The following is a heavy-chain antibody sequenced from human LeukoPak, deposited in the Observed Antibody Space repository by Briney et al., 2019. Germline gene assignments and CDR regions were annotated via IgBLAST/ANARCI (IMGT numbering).Heavy chain of an antibody. D-gene: IGHD6-6*01. V-gene: IGHV1-2*06. CDR2: IYPNSGGT. CDR1: GYTFTGYY. Sequence: ASVKVSCKASGYTFTGYYMHWVRQAPGQGLEWMGRIYPNSGGTNYAQKFQGRVTMTRDTSISTAYMELSRLRSDDTAVYYCARMEYSSSPSLVPFDYWGQGTLVTVSS. CDR3: ARMEYSSSPSLVPFDY. J-gene: IGHJ4*02.